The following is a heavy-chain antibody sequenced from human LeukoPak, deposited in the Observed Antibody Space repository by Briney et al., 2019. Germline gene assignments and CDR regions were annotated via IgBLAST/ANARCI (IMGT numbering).Heavy chain of an antibody. CDR2: ISAYNGNT. CDR3: ARADSSSWYGRYYYYMDV. Sequence: GASVKVSCKASGYTFTSYGISWVRQAPGQGLEWMGWISAYNGNTNYAQKLQGRVTMTTDTSTSTAYMELRSLRSDDTAVYYCARADSSSWYGRYYYYMDVWGKGTTVTISS. D-gene: IGHD6-13*01. J-gene: IGHJ6*03. CDR1: GYTFTSYG. V-gene: IGHV1-18*01.